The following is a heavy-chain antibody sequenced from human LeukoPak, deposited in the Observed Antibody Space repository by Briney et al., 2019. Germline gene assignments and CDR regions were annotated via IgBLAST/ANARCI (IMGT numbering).Heavy chain of an antibody. CDR2: IYYSGST. D-gene: IGHD3-10*01. V-gene: IGHV4-30-4*01. J-gene: IGHJ6*02. CDR1: GGSISSGDYY. Sequence: SETLSLTCTVSGGSISSGDYYWSWIRQPPGKGLEWIVYIYYSGSTYYNPSLKSRVTISVDTSKNQFSLKLSSVTAADTAVYYCARAVYYGSGSYYYYYYYGMDVWGQGTTVTVSS. CDR3: ARAVYYGSGSYYYYYYYGMDV.